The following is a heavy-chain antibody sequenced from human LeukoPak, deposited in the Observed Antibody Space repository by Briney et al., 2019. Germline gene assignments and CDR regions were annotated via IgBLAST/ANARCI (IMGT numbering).Heavy chain of an antibody. V-gene: IGHV1-8*03. CDR2: INPNSGNT. CDR1: GYTFTGYY. D-gene: IGHD3-3*01. Sequence: ASVKVSCKASGYTFTGYYMHWVRQAPGQGLEWMGWINPNSGNTGYAQKFQGRVTITRNTSISTAYMELSSLRSEDTAVYYCARGRRQTYYDFWSGYHYFDYWGQGTLVTVSS. CDR3: ARGRRQTYYDFWSGYHYFDY. J-gene: IGHJ4*02.